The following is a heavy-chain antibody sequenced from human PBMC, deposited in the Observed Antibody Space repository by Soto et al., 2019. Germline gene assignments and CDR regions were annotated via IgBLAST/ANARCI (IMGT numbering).Heavy chain of an antibody. CDR2: IIPIFGTA. J-gene: IGHJ6*02. V-gene: IGHV1-69*06. Sequence: QVQLVQSGAEVKKPGSSVKVSCKASGGTFSSYAISWVRQAPGQGLEWMGGIIPIFGTANYAQKFQGRVTITADKSTSTAYMELSSLRSEDTAVYYCARGAIYGFWSGYYTSYYYYGMDVWGQGTTVTVSS. D-gene: IGHD3-3*01. CDR1: GGTFSSYA. CDR3: ARGAIYGFWSGYYTSYYYYGMDV.